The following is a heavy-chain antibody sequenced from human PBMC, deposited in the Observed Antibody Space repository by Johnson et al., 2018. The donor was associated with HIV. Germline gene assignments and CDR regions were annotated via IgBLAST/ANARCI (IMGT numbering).Heavy chain of an antibody. D-gene: IGHD3-22*01. V-gene: IGHV3-20*04. CDR3: AGKRGRDNSVYYYPDAFDI. Sequence: VQLVESGGGVVRPGGSLRLSCAASGFTFDDYAMSCGRQAPGKGLGWVSGINRKGGTTGYEDPVKGRFPISRDHAKNSLYLQMNSLRDEDTALDFCAGKRGRDNSVYYYPDAFDIWGQGTMVTVSS. J-gene: IGHJ3*02. CDR1: GFTFDDYA. CDR2: INRKGGTT.